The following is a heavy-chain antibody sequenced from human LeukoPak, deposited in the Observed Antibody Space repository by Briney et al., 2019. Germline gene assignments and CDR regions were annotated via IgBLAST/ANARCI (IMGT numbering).Heavy chain of an antibody. V-gene: IGHV6-1*01. CDR3: ARGKYTSFDN. CDR1: GDSLFTNNVA. CDR2: TYYRSKWSF. Sequence: SQTLSLTCAISGDSLFTNNVAWNWIRQSPSRGLEWLGRTYYRSKWSFDYAVSVKSRITISADTSKNQFSLQLSSVTPEDTAVYYCARGKYTSFDNWGQGTLVTVSS. D-gene: IGHD6-6*01. J-gene: IGHJ4*02.